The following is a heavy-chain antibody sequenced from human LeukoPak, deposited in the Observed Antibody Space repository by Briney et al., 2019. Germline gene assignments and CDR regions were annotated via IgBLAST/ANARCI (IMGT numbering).Heavy chain of an antibody. CDR1: GGSISSYY. Sequence: SETLSLTCTVSGGSISSYYWSWIRQPPGKGLEWIGYIYYRGSTNYNPSLKSRVTISVDTSKNQFSLKLSSVTAADTAVYYCARVRLDYYGSGSPDYFDYWGQGTLVTVSS. V-gene: IGHV4-59*01. CDR2: IYYRGST. D-gene: IGHD3-10*01. J-gene: IGHJ4*02. CDR3: ARVRLDYYGSGSPDYFDY.